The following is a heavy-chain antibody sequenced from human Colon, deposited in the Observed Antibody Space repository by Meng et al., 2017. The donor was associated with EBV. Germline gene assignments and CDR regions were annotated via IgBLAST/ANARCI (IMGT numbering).Heavy chain of an antibody. D-gene: IGHD2-21*02. J-gene: IGHJ4*02. CDR2: IYHSGST. CDR1: GGSLSSRNW. CDR3: ARVGAYCGGDCYHPR. Sequence: QAERQESGPGLVKPSGTLSLTCAVSGGSLSSRNWWSWVRQPPGKGLEWIGEIYHSGSTNYNPSLKSRVTISVDESKNQFSLRLSSVTAADTAVYYCARVGAYCGGDCYHPRWGQGTLVTVSS. V-gene: IGHV4-4*02.